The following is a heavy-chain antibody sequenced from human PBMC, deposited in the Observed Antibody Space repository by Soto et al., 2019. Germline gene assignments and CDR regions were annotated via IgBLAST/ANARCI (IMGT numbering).Heavy chain of an antibody. Sequence: PSETLSHTCTVSGGSISRGDYSWIWVRHSPGKGLEWIGHIYNIGITYYNPSLNSRVVISIDTSRNQFSLRLNSLTAADRAVYFCARGVTVFGLVSRFWFDPWGQGTVVTVAS. D-gene: IGHD3-3*01. CDR3: ARGVTVFGLVSRFWFDP. V-gene: IGHV4-30-4*01. J-gene: IGHJ5*02. CDR2: IYNIGIT. CDR1: GGSISRGDYS.